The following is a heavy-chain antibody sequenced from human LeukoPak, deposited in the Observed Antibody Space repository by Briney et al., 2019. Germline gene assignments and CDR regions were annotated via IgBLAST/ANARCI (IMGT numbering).Heavy chain of an antibody. CDR3: AKAAGYSYGRIDY. Sequence: GGSLRLSCAASGFTFDDYAMHWVRQAPGKGLEWVSGISWNSGSIGYADSVKGRFTISRDNAKNSLYLQMNSLRAEDMALYYCAKAAGYSYGRIDYWGQGTLVTVSS. J-gene: IGHJ4*02. CDR2: ISWNSGSI. CDR1: GFTFDDYA. V-gene: IGHV3-9*03. D-gene: IGHD5-18*01.